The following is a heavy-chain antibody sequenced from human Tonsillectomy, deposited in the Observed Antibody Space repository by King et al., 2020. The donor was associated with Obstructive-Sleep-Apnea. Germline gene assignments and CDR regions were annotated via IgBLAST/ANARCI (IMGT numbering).Heavy chain of an antibody. D-gene: IGHD5-12*01. J-gene: IGHJ2*01. Sequence: GGGGGRPGGAVRVACAASGCTFGSYAMHWVRQAPGKGMEWGAVISYDGSGKYYADSVKGRFTGSRDNSKNTLYLQMDGLRGDDTALYYCARGGSVAKIGLLDWYFDLWGRGTLVTVSS. V-gene: IGHV3-30-3*01. CDR2: ISYDGSGK. CDR3: ARGGSVAKIGLLDWYFDL. CDR1: GCTFGSYA.